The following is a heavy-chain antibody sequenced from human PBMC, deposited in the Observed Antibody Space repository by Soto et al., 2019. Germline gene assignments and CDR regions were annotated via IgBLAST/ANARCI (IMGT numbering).Heavy chain of an antibody. V-gene: IGHV3-30*18. Sequence: GGSLRLSCAASGFTFSSCGMHWVRQAPGRGLEWVAVISYDGSNKYYADSVKGRFTISRDNSKNTLYLQMNSLRAEDTAVYYCAKRLGYCSSTSCYYYYFGMDVWGQGTTVTVSS. CDR2: ISYDGSNK. D-gene: IGHD2-2*01. CDR3: AKRLGYCSSTSCYYYYFGMDV. J-gene: IGHJ6*02. CDR1: GFTFSSCG.